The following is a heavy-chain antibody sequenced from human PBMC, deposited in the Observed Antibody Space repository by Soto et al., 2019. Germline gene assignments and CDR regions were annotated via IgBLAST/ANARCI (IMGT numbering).Heavy chain of an antibody. CDR2: INHSGST. Sequence: QVQLQQWGAGLLKPSETLSLTCAVYGGSFSGYYWSWIRQPPGKGLEWIGEINHSGSTNYNPSLKRRVTISVDTSKNQFSLKLSSVTAADTAVYYCARLAATHIAVAAYYFDYWGQGTLVTVSS. D-gene: IGHD6-19*01. CDR3: ARLAATHIAVAAYYFDY. V-gene: IGHV4-34*01. J-gene: IGHJ4*02. CDR1: GGSFSGYY.